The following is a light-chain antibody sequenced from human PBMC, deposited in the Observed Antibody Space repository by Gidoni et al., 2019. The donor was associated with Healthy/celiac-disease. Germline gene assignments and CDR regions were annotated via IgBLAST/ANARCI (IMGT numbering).Light chain of an antibody. CDR1: SLRSYY. CDR2: GKN. Sequence: SSELTQDPAVSLALGQTVRITCQGDSLRSYYASWYQQKPGQAPVLVIYGKNNRPSGIPDRFSGSSSGNTASLTITGAQAEDEADYYCNSRDSSGNPLYVFGTGTKVTVL. CDR3: NSRDSSGNPLYV. V-gene: IGLV3-19*01. J-gene: IGLJ1*01.